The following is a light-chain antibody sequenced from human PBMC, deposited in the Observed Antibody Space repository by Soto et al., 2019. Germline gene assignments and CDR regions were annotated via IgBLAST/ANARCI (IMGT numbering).Light chain of an antibody. J-gene: IGKJ2*01. CDR3: KRYDDSLSSFT. CDR2: GAS. V-gene: IGKV3-20*01. CDR1: QSVSSSY. Sequence: EIVLTQSPGTLSLSPGERATLSCRASQSVSSSYLAWYQQKPGQAPRLLIYGASYRATGIPDRFSGRGSGTDFTLTISRLEPEDFAVYYCKRYDDSLSSFTFGQGTNLEIK.